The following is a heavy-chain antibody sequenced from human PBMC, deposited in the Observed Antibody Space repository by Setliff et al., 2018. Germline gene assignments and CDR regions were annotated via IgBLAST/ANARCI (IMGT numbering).Heavy chain of an antibody. CDR2: IHYSGST. V-gene: IGHV4-59*08. D-gene: IGHD2-21*02. CDR1: GDSISGDY. Sequence: PSETLSLTCTVSGDSISGDYWSWIRQPPGKGLEWIGFIHYSGSTDYNPSLKSRVTISLDSSKTQFSLKLSSVTAADTAVYYCARGGGYWSYFEFWGQGSQVTVSS. CDR3: ARGGGYWSYFEF. J-gene: IGHJ4*02.